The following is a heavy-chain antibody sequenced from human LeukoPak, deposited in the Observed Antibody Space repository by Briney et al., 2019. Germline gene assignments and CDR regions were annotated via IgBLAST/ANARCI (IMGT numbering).Heavy chain of an antibody. V-gene: IGHV3-53*01. CDR2: IYSGGST. D-gene: IGHD6-13*01. Sequence: PGGSLRLSCAASGFTVSSNYMSCVRQAPGKGLEWVSVIYSGGSTYYADSVKGRFAISRDNSKNTLYLQMNSLRAEDTAVYYCARDRNIAAAGNGWYFDLWGRGTLVTVSS. CDR3: ARDRNIAAAGNGWYFDL. J-gene: IGHJ2*01. CDR1: GFTVSSNY.